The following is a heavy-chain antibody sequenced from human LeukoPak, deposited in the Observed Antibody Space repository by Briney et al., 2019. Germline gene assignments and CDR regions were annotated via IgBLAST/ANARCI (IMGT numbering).Heavy chain of an antibody. V-gene: IGHV1-18*01. CDR2: VSTYNSDT. D-gene: IGHD1-20*01. J-gene: IGHJ5*02. Sequence: ASVKVSCKASGYRFSSNGISWVRQAPGQGLEWVGWVSTYNSDTSYAPRFQGRVTMTKDTSTSTVYMELRSLRTDDTAVYYCALDNWNEFDPWGQGTLVTVSS. CDR1: GYRFSSNG. CDR3: ALDNWNEFDP.